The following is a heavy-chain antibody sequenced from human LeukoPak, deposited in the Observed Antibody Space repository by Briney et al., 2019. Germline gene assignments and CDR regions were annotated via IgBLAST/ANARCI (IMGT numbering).Heavy chain of an antibody. Sequence: GASVQVSCQASGGTFSSYSISWVRQAPGQGLGWMGGIIPIFDTADYAQRFQGRVTITADESTSTAYMELSSLRSEDTAVFYCARISLGAIWGYYYGMDVWGQGTTVTVSS. CDR2: IIPIFDTA. CDR3: ARISLGAIWGYYYGMDV. V-gene: IGHV1-69*13. CDR1: GGTFSSYS. D-gene: IGHD1-26*01. J-gene: IGHJ6*02.